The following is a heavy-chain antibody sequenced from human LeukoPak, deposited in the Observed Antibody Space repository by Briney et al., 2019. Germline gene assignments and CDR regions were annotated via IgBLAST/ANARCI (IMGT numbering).Heavy chain of an antibody. D-gene: IGHD6-19*01. J-gene: IGHJ4*02. CDR2: IWYDGSNK. V-gene: IGHV3-33*01. Sequence: PGGSLRLSCAASGFTFGSYGMHWVRQAPGKGLEWVAVIWYDGSNKYYADSVKGRFTISRDNSKNTLYLQMNSLRAEDTAVYYCARLGYSSGWYYFDYWGQGTLVTVSS. CDR1: GFTFGSYG. CDR3: ARLGYSSGWYYFDY.